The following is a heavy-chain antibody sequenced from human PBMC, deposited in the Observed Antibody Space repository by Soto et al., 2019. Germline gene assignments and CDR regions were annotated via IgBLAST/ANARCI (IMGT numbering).Heavy chain of an antibody. CDR3: ARDLGMVVAARGRFDP. CDR1: GGSVSSGSYY. V-gene: IGHV4-61*01. Sequence: TSETLSLTCTVSGGSVSSGSYYWSWIRQPPGTGLEWIGYIYYSGSNNYTQSLKSRVPISVDTSKNQFSLKLSSVTAADTAVYYRARDLGMVVAARGRFDPWGQGTLVTGSS. D-gene: IGHD2-15*01. CDR2: IYYSGSN. J-gene: IGHJ5*02.